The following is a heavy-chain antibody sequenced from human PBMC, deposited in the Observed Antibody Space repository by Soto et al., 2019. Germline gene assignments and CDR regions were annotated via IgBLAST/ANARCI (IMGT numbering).Heavy chain of an antibody. CDR3: ARDGGVYCSGGSCYNRSYDYYYMDV. CDR1: GGTFSSYT. J-gene: IGHJ6*03. D-gene: IGHD2-15*01. Sequence: QVQLVQSGAEVQKPGSSVKVSCKASGGTFSSYTISGVRQAPGQGLEWMGRIIPILGIANYAQKFQGRVTITADKSTSTAFMELSSLRSEDTSVYYCARDGGVYCSGGSCYNRSYDYYYMDVWGKGTTVTVSS. CDR2: IIPILGIA. V-gene: IGHV1-69*02.